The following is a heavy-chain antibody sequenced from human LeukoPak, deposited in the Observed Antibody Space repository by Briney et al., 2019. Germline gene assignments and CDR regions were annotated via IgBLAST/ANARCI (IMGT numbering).Heavy chain of an antibody. CDR3: ARGAGTYRRDYFDY. CDR2: ISSTGNTI. V-gene: IGHV3-11*01. J-gene: IGHJ4*02. Sequence: PGGSLRLSCAASGFTFSDYYISWIRQAPGKGLEWVSYISSTGNTIYYADSVKGRFTISRDNAKNSLYLQMNSLRAEDTALYYCARGAGTYRRDYFDYWGQGTLVTVSS. D-gene: IGHD6-13*01. CDR1: GFTFSDYY.